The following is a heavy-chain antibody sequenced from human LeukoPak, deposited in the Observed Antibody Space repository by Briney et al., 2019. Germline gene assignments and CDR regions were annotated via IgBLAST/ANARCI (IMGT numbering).Heavy chain of an antibody. Sequence: GGSLRLSCAASGFTFSSNGMHWVRQAPGRGLEWVALIWYDGSNKYYADSVKGRFTISRDNSKNTLFLQMNSLRDEDTAVYYCAGGMRHFDYWGQGTLVTVSS. D-gene: IGHD2-8*01. J-gene: IGHJ4*02. CDR3: AGGMRHFDY. V-gene: IGHV3-33*01. CDR1: GFTFSSNG. CDR2: IWYDGSNK.